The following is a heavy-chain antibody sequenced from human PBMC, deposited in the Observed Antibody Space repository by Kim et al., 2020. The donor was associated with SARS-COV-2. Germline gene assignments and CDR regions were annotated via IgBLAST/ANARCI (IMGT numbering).Heavy chain of an antibody. CDR2: IIYSGNT. D-gene: IGHD2-2*03. V-gene: IGHV4-39*01. Sequence: SETLSLTCTVSGGSISSSYYYWGWIRQPPGKGLEWIGSIIYSGNTYYNPSLKSRVTMSVDTSKNQFSLRLSSVTAADTAVYYCARHGYCTSTGCYWRRGDPLDSWGQGNLVTVSS. CDR1: GGSISSSYYY. CDR3: ARHGYCTSTGCYWRRGDPLDS. J-gene: IGHJ4*02.